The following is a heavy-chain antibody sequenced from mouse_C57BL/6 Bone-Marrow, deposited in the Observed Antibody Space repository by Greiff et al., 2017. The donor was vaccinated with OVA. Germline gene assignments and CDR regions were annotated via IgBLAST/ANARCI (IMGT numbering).Heavy chain of an antibody. D-gene: IGHD2-12*01. CDR3: TSGTTYYFDY. Sequence: QVQLKQSGPELVKPGASVKISCKASGYAFSSSWMNWVQQRPGKGLEWIGRIYLGVGDLNSNGKFKGKATLTSAKSSSTAYMQRSSLTSEDSAVYFCTSGTTYYFDYWGQGTTLTVSS. CDR2: IYLGVGDL. V-gene: IGHV1-82*01. CDR1: GYAFSSSW. J-gene: IGHJ2*01.